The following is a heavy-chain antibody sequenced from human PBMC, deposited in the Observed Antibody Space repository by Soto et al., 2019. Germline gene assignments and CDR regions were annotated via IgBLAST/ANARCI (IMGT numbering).Heavy chain of an antibody. V-gene: IGHV1-2*04. J-gene: IGHJ6*02. D-gene: IGHD3-10*01. Sequence: QVQLVQSGAEVKKPGASVKVSCKASGYTFTGYYMHWVRQAPGQGLELMGWINPNSGGTNYAQRFQGWVTMTRATSISTAYMELSRLRSDDTAVYYCARVGLGITMVRGVIVDDYYYYGMDVWGQGTTVTVSS. CDR1: GYTFTGYY. CDR3: ARVGLGITMVRGVIVDDYYYYGMDV. CDR2: INPNSGGT.